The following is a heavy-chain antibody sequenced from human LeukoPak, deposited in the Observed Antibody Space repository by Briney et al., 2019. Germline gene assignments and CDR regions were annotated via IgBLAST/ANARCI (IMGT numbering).Heavy chain of an antibody. CDR2: IYHTGST. Sequence: PSETLSLTCAVSGFSISSDKYWGWIRQPPGKGLEWIGSIYHTGSTYYNPSLKSRVTISVDTSKHQFSLKLNSVTAADTAVYYCARLSYYYYYMDVWGRGTTVTVSS. J-gene: IGHJ6*03. CDR1: GFSISSDKY. V-gene: IGHV4-38-2*01. CDR3: ARLSYYYYYMDV. D-gene: IGHD3-10*01.